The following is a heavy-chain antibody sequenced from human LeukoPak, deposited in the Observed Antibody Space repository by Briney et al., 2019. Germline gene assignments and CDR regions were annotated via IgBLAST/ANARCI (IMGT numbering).Heavy chain of an antibody. J-gene: IGHJ6*03. D-gene: IGHD6-6*01. CDR2: INPNSGGT. V-gene: IGHV1-2*02. CDR3: ARDRHGSSSVNYYYMDV. Sequence: ASVKVSCKASGYTFTGYYMHWVRQAPGRGLEWMGWINPNSGGTNYAQKFQGRVTMTMDTCISTAYMELSRLRSDDTAVNYCARDRHGSSSVNYYYMDVWGKGTTVTVSS. CDR1: GYTFTGYY.